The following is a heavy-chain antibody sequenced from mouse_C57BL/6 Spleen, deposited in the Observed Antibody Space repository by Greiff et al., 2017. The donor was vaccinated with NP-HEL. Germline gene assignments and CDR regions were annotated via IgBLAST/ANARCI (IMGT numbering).Heavy chain of an antibody. Sequence: EVKLQESGPVLVKPGASVKMSCKASGYTFTDYYMNWVKQSHGKSLEWIGVINPYNGGTSYNQKFKGKATLTVDKSSSTAYMELNSLTSEDSAVYYCARRTYYSNLYYAMDYWGQGTSVTVSS. CDR1: GYTFTDYY. CDR2: INPYNGGT. V-gene: IGHV1-19*01. D-gene: IGHD2-5*01. J-gene: IGHJ4*01. CDR3: ARRTYYSNLYYAMDY.